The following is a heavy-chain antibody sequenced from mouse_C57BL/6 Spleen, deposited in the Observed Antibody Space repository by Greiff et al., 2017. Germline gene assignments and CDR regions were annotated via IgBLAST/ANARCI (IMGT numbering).Heavy chain of an antibody. CDR2: IDPNSGGN. CDR3: ARSYYGSSYDWFAY. V-gene: IGHV1-72*01. J-gene: IGHJ3*01. D-gene: IGHD1-1*01. CDR1: GYTFTSYW. Sequence: QVQLQQPGAELVKPGASVKLSCKASGYTFTSYWMHWVKQRPGRGLEWIGRIDPNSGGNKYNEKFKSKATLTVDKPSSTAYMQLSSLTSEDSAVYYCARSYYGSSYDWFAYWGQGTLVTVSA.